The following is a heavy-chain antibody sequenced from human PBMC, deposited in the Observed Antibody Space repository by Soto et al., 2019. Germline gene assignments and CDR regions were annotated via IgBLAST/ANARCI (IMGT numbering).Heavy chain of an antibody. D-gene: IGHD1-26*01. J-gene: IGHJ4*02. CDR1: GFTFSSYG. CDR2: ISYDGSNK. V-gene: IGHV3-30*18. Sequence: QVQLVESGGGVVQPGRSLRLSCAASGFTFSSYGMHWVRQAPGKGLEWVAVISYDGSNKYYADSVKGRFTISRDNSKNTLYLQMNSMRAEDTAVYYCAKVVGATTYFYYWGQGTLVTVSS. CDR3: AKVVGATTYFYY.